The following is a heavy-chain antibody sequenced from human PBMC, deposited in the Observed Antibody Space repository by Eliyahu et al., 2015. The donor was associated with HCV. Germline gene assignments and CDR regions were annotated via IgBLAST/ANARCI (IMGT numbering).Heavy chain of an antibody. Sequence: QVQLQESGPGLVKPSETLSLTCSVFSDSVRSGSYXWTXXRQPPGEGLEWIGYIYNGGGSTNYNPSLKSRVTISLDTSKNDVSLTLTSVTAADTAVYYCARGGMYCSGGRCFTFDYWGQGTLVTVSS. D-gene: IGHD2-15*01. CDR2: IYNGGGST. CDR1: SDSVRSGSYX. CDR3: ARGGMYCSGGRCFTFDY. V-gene: IGHV4-61*03. J-gene: IGHJ4*02.